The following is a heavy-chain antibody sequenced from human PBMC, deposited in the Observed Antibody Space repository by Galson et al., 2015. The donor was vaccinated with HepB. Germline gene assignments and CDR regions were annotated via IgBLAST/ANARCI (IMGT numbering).Heavy chain of an antibody. D-gene: IGHD1-26*01. CDR3: ARYSYYYTLDV. V-gene: IGHV3-73*01. CDR1: GLTFTGSA. Sequence: SLRLSCAGSGLTFTGSAIHWVRQAPGKGLEWIGRIRTKSNKYATTYAGSVKGRFTISRDDPNNTAAYLHMNSLKTEDTATYFCARYSYYYTLDVWGQGTTVTVSS. J-gene: IGHJ6*02. CDR2: IRTKSNKYAT.